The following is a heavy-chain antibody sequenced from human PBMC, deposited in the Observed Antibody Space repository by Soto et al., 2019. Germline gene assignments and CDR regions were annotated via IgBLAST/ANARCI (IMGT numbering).Heavy chain of an antibody. J-gene: IGHJ3*02. Sequence: QVQLVESGGGVVQPGRSLRLSCAASGFTFSSYGMHWVRQAPGKGLEWVAVIWYDGSNKCYADSVKGRFTISRDNSKNTLYLQMNSLRAEDTAVYYCAGTHNLGGRRYDAFDIWGQGTMVTVSS. CDR2: IWYDGSNK. CDR1: GFTFSSYG. V-gene: IGHV3-33*01. CDR3: AGTHNLGGRRYDAFDI. D-gene: IGHD3-16*01.